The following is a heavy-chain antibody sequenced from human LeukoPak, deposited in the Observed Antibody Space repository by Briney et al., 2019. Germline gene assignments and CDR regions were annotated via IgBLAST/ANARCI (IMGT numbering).Heavy chain of an antibody. J-gene: IGHJ4*02. Sequence: TSVRVSCKASGYAFNIYDINWVRQATRQGLEWMGWMNPDSGNTGFAQKFQGRVTMTRNTSITTAYMELSSLRFEDTAVYYCAVHLPGDYLDRWGQGTRVTVSS. CDR1: GYAFNIYD. CDR2: MNPDSGNT. V-gene: IGHV1-8*01. CDR3: AVHLPGDYLDR.